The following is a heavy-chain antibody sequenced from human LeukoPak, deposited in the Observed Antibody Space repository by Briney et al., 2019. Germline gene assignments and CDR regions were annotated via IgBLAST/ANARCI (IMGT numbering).Heavy chain of an antibody. CDR2: INAGNGNT. J-gene: IGHJ4*02. CDR3: ARGAARPSYFDY. CDR1: GYTFTSCA. V-gene: IGHV1-3*01. D-gene: IGHD6-6*01. Sequence: ASVKVSCKASGYTFTSCAMHWVRQAPGQRLEWMGWINAGNGNTKYSQKFQGRVTITRDTSASTAYMELSSLRSEDTAVYYCARGAARPSYFDYWGQGTLVTVSS.